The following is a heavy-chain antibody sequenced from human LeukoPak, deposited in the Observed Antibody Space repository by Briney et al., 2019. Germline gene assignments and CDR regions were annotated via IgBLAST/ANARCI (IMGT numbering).Heavy chain of an antibody. D-gene: IGHD3-3*01. Sequence: ASVKVSCKASGFTFTSYDINWVRQASGQGLEWMGWMNPNNGNTGYAQKFQGRVTMTRDTSISTAYMELSRLRSDDTAVYYCARAGVNDFWSGYYATPFDYWGQGTLVTVSS. CDR3: ARAGVNDFWSGYYATPFDY. CDR2: MNPNNGNT. CDR1: GFTFTSYD. J-gene: IGHJ4*02. V-gene: IGHV1-8*01.